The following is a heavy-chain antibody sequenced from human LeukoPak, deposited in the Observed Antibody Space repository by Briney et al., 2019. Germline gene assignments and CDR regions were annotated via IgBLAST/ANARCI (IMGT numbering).Heavy chain of an antibody. D-gene: IGHD4-17*01. V-gene: IGHV3-23*01. CDR1: GFTFSSYA. CDR3: ARGYGDYVSFPN. Sequence: PGGSLRLSCAASGFTFSSYAMSWVRQAPGKGLEWVSAISGSGGSTYYADSVKGRFTISRDNSKNTLYLQMNSLRAEDTAVYYCARGYGDYVSFPNWGQGTLVTVSS. J-gene: IGHJ4*02. CDR2: ISGSGGST.